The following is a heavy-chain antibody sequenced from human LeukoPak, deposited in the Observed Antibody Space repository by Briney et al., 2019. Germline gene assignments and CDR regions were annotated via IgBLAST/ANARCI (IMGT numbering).Heavy chain of an antibody. CDR2: IYPGDSDT. CDR1: GYSFSSYW. CDR3: AGIRLGELYFDY. J-gene: IGHJ4*02. Sequence: GESLKISCKASGYSFSSYWIAWVRQMPGKGLEWMGIIYPGDSDTRYSPSFQGQVTISVDKSTSNAYLQWSSLKASDTAMYYCAGIRLGELYFDYWGQGTLVTVSS. V-gene: IGHV5-51*01. D-gene: IGHD3-16*01.